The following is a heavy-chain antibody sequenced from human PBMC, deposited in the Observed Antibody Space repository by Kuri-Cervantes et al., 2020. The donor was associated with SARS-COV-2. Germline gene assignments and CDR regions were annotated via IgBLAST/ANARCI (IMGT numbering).Heavy chain of an antibody. Sequence: GESLKISCAASGFTFSSYSMNWVRQAPGKGLEWVSSISSSSSYIYYAGSVKGRFTISRDNAKNSLYLQMNSLRAEDTAVYYCASQDIVVVPAANAFDIWGQGTMVTVSS. V-gene: IGHV3-21*01. J-gene: IGHJ3*02. D-gene: IGHD2-2*01. CDR2: ISSSSSYI. CDR1: GFTFSSYS. CDR3: ASQDIVVVPAANAFDI.